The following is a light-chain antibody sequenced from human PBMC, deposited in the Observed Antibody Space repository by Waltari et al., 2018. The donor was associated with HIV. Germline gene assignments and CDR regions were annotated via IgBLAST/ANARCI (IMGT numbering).Light chain of an antibody. CDR1: SSDDGSDAL. J-gene: IGLJ3*02. CDR3: CSYAGTKNWV. Sequence: QSALTQSASVSGSPGQSITTPCTGPSSDDGSDALLARYEHHPGKAHELLIYGDNTRRDGVSSRLSGSKSGNTASLTISGLQHADEADYFCCSYAGTKNWVFGEGTKLTVL. CDR2: GDN. V-gene: IGLV2-23*01.